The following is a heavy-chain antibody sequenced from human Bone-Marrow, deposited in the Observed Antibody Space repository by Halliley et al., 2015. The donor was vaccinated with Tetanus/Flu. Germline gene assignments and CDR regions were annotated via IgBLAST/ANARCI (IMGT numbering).Heavy chain of an antibody. CDR1: GDPMTSYY. CDR3: ARLTLNWGGPSAFDH. J-gene: IGHJ4*02. CDR2: IYYSGST. Sequence: TLSLTCAVSGDPMTSYYWSWIRQPPGKRLEWIGYIYYSGSTNYNPSLRSRVTLSIDTSKNHFSLSLSSVTAADTAVYYCARLTLNWGGPSAFDHWGRGTLVAVSS. V-gene: IGHV4-59*01. D-gene: IGHD7-27*01.